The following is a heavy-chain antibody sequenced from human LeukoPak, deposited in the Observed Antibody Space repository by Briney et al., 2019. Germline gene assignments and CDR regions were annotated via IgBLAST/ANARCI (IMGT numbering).Heavy chain of an antibody. Sequence: GGSLRLSCAASGFTFSNYGMHWVRQAPGKGLEWVSSISSSSSYIYYADSVKGRSTISRDDAKNSLYLQMNSLRAEDTAVYYCARDLDHTVTKGYWGQGTLVTVSS. CDR2: ISSSSSYI. V-gene: IGHV3-21*01. CDR3: ARDLDHTVTKGY. CDR1: GFTFSNYG. D-gene: IGHD4-17*01. J-gene: IGHJ4*02.